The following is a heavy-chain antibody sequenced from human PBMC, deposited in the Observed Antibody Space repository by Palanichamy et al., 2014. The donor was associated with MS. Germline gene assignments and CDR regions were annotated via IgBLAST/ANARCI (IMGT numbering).Heavy chain of an antibody. J-gene: IGHJ4*02. D-gene: IGHD5-24*01. CDR1: GYTFTNYA. CDR3: AKDRDSNLLV. Sequence: QVQLVQSGAEVKKPGASVKVSCKASGYTFTNYAMHWVRQAPGQRLEWMGWINTGSGNTKYSQNFQGRVTITRDTSASTAYMELSSLRFEDTAVCFCAKDRDSNLLVWGQGTLVTVSS. CDR2: INTGSGNT. V-gene: IGHV1-3*04.